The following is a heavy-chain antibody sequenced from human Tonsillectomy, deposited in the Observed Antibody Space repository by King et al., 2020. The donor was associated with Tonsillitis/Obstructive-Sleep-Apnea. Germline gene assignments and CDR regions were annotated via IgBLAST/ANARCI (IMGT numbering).Heavy chain of an antibody. CDR2: IYSGDSDT. Sequence: VQLVESGAEVKKPGESLKISCKGSGDSFTSYWIGWVRQMPGKGLEWMVIIYSGDSDTRYRQSFHGQDTISADKSISSAYLQWSSLKDSDTAMYYCARGEIGSGTYYYYYMDVWGKGTTVTVSS. V-gene: IGHV5-51*01. J-gene: IGHJ6*03. D-gene: IGHD3-10*01. CDR1: GDSFTSYW. CDR3: ARGEIGSGTYYYYYMDV.